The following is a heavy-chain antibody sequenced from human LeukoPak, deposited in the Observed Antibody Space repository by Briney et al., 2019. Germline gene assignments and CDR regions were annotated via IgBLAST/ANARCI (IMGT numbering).Heavy chain of an antibody. CDR2: ISGYNGKT. D-gene: IGHD2-15*01. CDR3: ARNADRDCSGGSCYSFSDY. CDR1: GYTFTSFG. J-gene: IGHJ4*02. Sequence: ASVKVSCKASGYTFTSFGITWVRQVPGQGLEWMGWISGYNGKTDYAQKFQGRVTMTRDTSTSTVYMELSSLRSEDTAVYYCARNADRDCSGGSCYSFSDYWGQGTLVTVSS. V-gene: IGHV1-18*01.